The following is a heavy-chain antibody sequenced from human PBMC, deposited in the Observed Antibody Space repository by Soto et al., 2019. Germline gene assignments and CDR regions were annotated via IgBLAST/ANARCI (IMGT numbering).Heavy chain of an antibody. V-gene: IGHV3-9*01. CDR3: AKARVDILTGYFDY. CDR1: GFTFDDYA. CDR2: ISWNSGSI. Sequence: PGGSLRLSCAASGFTFDDYAMHWVRQAPGKGLEWVSGISWNSGSIGYADSVKGRFTISRDNAKNSLYLQMNSLRAEDTALYYCAKARVDILTGYFDYWGQGTLVTVSS. D-gene: IGHD3-9*01. J-gene: IGHJ4*02.